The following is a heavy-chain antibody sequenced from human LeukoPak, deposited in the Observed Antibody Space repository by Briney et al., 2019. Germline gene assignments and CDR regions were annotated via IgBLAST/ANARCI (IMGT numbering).Heavy chain of an antibody. CDR2: IYYSGST. D-gene: IGHD6-19*01. V-gene: IGHV4-59*01. CDR1: GGSISSYY. CDR3: ARLVAGTRLSLRSNWFDP. Sequence: SETLSLTCTVSGGSISSYYWSWIWQPPGKGLEWIGYIYYSGSTNYNPSLKSRVTISVDTSKNQFSLKLSSVTAADTAVYYCARLVAGTRLSLRSNWFDPWGQGTLVTVSS. J-gene: IGHJ5*02.